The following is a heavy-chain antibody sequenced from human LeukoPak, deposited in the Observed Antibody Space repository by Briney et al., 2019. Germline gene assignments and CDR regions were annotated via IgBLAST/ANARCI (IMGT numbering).Heavy chain of an antibody. J-gene: IGHJ3*02. CDR1: GYSFTSYW. CDR2: IYPGDSDT. CDR3: ARRERITIFGVAQTDAFDI. D-gene: IGHD3-3*01. Sequence: GESLKISCNGSGYSFTSYWIGWVRQMPPKGLEWMVIIYPGDSDTRYSPSFQGQVTISADKSINPAYLQWSSLKASDTAMYYCARRERITIFGVAQTDAFDIWGQGTMVTVSS. V-gene: IGHV5-51*01.